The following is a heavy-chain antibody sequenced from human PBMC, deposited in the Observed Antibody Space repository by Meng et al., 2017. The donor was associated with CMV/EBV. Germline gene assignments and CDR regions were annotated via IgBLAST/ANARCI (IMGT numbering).Heavy chain of an antibody. CDR3: ARVQVRGEMATPAGY. Sequence: QVQLVKSGAEWKKPWAAVKVSCKASGYTFTGYYMHWVRQAPGQGLEWMGWINPNSGGTNYAQKFQGRVTMTRDTSISTAYMELSRMRSDDTAVYYCARVQVRGEMATPAGYWGQGTLVTVSS. J-gene: IGHJ4*02. D-gene: IGHD5-24*01. V-gene: IGHV1-2*02. CDR2: INPNSGGT. CDR1: GYTFTGYY.